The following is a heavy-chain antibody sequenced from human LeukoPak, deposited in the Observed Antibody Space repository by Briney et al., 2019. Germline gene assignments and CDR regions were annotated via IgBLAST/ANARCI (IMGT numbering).Heavy chain of an antibody. D-gene: IGHD6-19*01. V-gene: IGHV1-18*01. CDR2: ISAYNGNT. Sequence: ASVKVSCKASGYTFTSYGISWVRQAPGQGLEWMGWISAYNGNTNYAQKLQGRVTMTTDTSTSTAYMELRSLRSDDTAVYYCARDYPSGWFRYGMDVWGQGTTVTVSS. J-gene: IGHJ6*02. CDR3: ARDYPSGWFRYGMDV. CDR1: GYTFTSYG.